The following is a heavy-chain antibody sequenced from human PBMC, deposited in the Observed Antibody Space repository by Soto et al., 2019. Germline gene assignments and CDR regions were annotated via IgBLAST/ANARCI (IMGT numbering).Heavy chain of an antibody. J-gene: IGHJ4*02. CDR1: GGSVSSGSYY. CDR3: ARDAPDYCSGGTCYYVLDY. D-gene: IGHD2-15*01. CDR2: IYYSGST. Sequence: SETLSLTCTVSGGSVSSGSYYWSWIRQPPGKGLEWIGYIYYSGSTNYNPSLKSRVTISVDTSKNQFSLKVSSVTAADTAVYYCARDAPDYCSGGTCYYVLDYWGQGTLVTVSS. V-gene: IGHV4-61*01.